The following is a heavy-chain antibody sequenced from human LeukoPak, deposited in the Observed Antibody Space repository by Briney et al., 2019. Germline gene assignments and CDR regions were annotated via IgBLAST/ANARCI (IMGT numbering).Heavy chain of an antibody. D-gene: IGHD1-26*01. CDR3: ARGFPSRGVGAQPPSDY. Sequence: PGGSLRLSCAASGFTFSSYAMHWVRQAPGKGLEWVAVISYDGSNKYYADSVKGRFTISRDNSKNTLYLQMNSLRAEDTAVYYCARGFPSRGVGAQPPSDYWGQGTLVTVSS. J-gene: IGHJ4*02. CDR1: GFTFSSYA. CDR2: ISYDGSNK. V-gene: IGHV3-30-3*01.